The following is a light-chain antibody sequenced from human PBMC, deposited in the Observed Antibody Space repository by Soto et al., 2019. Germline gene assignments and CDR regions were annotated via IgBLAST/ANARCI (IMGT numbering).Light chain of an antibody. CDR2: WAS. Sequence: DIVLTQSPVSLAVSLGERATITCKSSQSILYSSTNMNYLAWYQQKPGQPPKLLISWASTRESGVPDRFSGSVSGKDFTLTISSLQAEDGAVYYCQQYYTTPSITFGQGTRLGIK. J-gene: IGKJ5*01. CDR1: QSILYSSTNMNY. V-gene: IGKV4-1*01. CDR3: QQYYTTPSIT.